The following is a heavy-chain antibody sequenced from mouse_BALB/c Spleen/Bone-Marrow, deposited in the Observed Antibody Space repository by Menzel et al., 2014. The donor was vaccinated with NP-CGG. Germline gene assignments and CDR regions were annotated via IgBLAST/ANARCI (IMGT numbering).Heavy chain of an antibody. J-gene: IGHJ3*01. CDR2: INPSNGGT. V-gene: IGHV1S81*02. Sequence: QVQLKQSGAELVKPGASVKLSCKASGYTFTSYYMYWVKQRPGQGLEWIGEINPSNGGTNFNEKFKSKATLTVDKSSSTAYMQLSSLTPEDSAVYYCTREGDSPFAYWGQGTLVTVSA. D-gene: IGHD2-13*01. CDR1: GYTFTSYY. CDR3: TREGDSPFAY.